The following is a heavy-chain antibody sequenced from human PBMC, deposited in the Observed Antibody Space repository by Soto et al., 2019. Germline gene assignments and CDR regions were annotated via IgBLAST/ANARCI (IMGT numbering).Heavy chain of an antibody. Sequence: GGSLRLSCTASGFTFTSYSINWVRQAPGQGLEWISYISSTSATIYYAESVRGRFTVSRDNAKNSVYLQMNSLRAEDTAVYFCARAKSLDYNWFDTWGQGTPVTVSS. CDR2: ISSTSATI. J-gene: IGHJ5*02. CDR3: ARAKSLDYNWFDT. D-gene: IGHD3-9*01. V-gene: IGHV3-48*01. CDR1: GFTFTSYS.